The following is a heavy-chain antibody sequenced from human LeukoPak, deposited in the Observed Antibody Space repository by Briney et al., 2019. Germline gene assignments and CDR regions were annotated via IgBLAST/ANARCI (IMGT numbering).Heavy chain of an antibody. Sequence: SVKVSCKASGGTFSSYAISWVRQAPGQGLEWMGGIIPIFGTANYAQKFQGRVTITADKSTSTAYMELSSLRSEDTAVYYCASTKTLYSSSLYYMDVWGKGTTVTVSS. D-gene: IGHD6-13*01. J-gene: IGHJ6*03. V-gene: IGHV1-69*06. CDR3: ASTKTLYSSSLYYMDV. CDR1: GGTFSSYA. CDR2: IIPIFGTA.